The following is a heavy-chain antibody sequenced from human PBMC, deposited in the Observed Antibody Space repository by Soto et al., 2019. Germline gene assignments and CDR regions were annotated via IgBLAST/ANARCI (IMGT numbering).Heavy chain of an antibody. D-gene: IGHD5-12*01. V-gene: IGHV4-30-4*01. J-gene: IGHJ4*02. CDR2: IYDSGSS. CDR1: GASINSGDYF. Sequence: SETLSLTCTVSGASINSGDYFWSWIRQSPGKGLEWIGYIYDSGSSYYNPSLKSRVTMSVDTSKNQFSLKLRSVTAAGTAVYYCGREKGYISGPKNFDYWGQGTLVTVSS. CDR3: GREKGYISGPKNFDY.